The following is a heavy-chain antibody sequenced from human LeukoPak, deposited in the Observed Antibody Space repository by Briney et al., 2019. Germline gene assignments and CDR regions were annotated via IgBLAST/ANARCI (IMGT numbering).Heavy chain of an antibody. Sequence: GGSLRLSCAASGFTFSNYGMHWVRQAPGKGLEWVSSINSGSTYIYYADSVKGRFTISRDNAKNSLYLQMNSVRAEDTAVYYCARAGPSSTSCRYWFDPGGGETGDTVSS. CDR2: INSGSTYI. V-gene: IGHV3-21*01. CDR1: GFTFSNYG. J-gene: IGHJ5*02. CDR3: ARAGPSSTSCRYWFDP. D-gene: IGHD2-2*01.